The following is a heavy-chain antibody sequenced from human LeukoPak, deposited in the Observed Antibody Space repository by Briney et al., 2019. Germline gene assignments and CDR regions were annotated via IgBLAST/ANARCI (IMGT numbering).Heavy chain of an antibody. J-gene: IGHJ6*02. CDR3: ARDWYRVDTAMVDYYYYYGMDV. CDR1: GGTFSSYA. V-gene: IGHV1-69*04. CDR2: IIPILGIA. D-gene: IGHD5-18*01. Sequence: SVKVSCKASGGTFSSYAISWVRQAPGQGLEWMGRIIPILGIANYAQKFQGRVTITADKSTSTAYMELSSLRSEDTAVYYCARDWYRVDTAMVDYYYYYGMDVWGQGTTVTVSS.